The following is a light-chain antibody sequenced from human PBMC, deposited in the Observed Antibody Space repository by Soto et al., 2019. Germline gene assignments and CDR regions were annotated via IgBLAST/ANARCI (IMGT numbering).Light chain of an antibody. V-gene: IGKV1-12*01. CDR1: QDIDSW. CDR2: DAS. Sequence: DIQMTQSPSSVSASVGDRVTITCRASQDIDSWLAWYQQKPGKAPKLLIYDASSLQSGVPSRFSGSGSGTDFTLTISCLQSEDFATYYCQQYYSYPRTFGQGTKVDIK. CDR3: QQYYSYPRT. J-gene: IGKJ1*01.